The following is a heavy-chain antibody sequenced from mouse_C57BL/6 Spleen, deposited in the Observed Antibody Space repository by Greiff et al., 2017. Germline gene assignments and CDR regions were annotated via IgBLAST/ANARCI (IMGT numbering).Heavy chain of an antibody. CDR1: GFSLTSYG. V-gene: IGHV2-6-1*01. J-gene: IGHJ4*01. CDR2: IWSDGST. Sequence: VQLKESGPGLVAPSQSLSITCTVSGFSLTSYGVHWVRQPPGKGLEWLVVIWSDGSTTYNSALKSRLSISKDNSKSQVFLKMNSLQTDDTAMYYCARHYYGNYDAMGYWGQGTSVTVSS. CDR3: ARHYYGNYDAMGY. D-gene: IGHD2-1*01.